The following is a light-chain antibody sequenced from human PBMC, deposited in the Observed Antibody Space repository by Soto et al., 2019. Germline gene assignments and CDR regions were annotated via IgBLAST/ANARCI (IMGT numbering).Light chain of an antibody. V-gene: IGKV3-15*01. CDR2: GAS. CDR1: QSVSSN. Sequence: EIVMTQSPATLSVSAGERATLSCRASQSVSSNLAWYQQKPGQAPRLLIYGASTRATDVPARCSGSGSGTEFTITISVLQSEDVAVYYCQQYNNWWTFGQGTKVDIK. CDR3: QQYNNWWT. J-gene: IGKJ1*01.